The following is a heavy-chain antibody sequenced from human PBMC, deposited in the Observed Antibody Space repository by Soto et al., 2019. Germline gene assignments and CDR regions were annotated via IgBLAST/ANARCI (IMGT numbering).Heavy chain of an antibody. CDR2: ISGSGGSA. D-gene: IGHD6-13*01. Sequence: EVQLLESGGGLGQPGGSLRLSCAASGFTFSSYAMGWVRQTSGKGLEWVSGISGSGGSAFYEDSVQGRFIVSRDNSKRTLYVQMNSLRAADTAVYYCARDFSSAYRSSRALNIGYWGQGTLVTVSS. J-gene: IGHJ4*02. CDR1: GFTFSSYA. V-gene: IGHV3-23*01. CDR3: ARDFSSAYRSSRALNIGY.